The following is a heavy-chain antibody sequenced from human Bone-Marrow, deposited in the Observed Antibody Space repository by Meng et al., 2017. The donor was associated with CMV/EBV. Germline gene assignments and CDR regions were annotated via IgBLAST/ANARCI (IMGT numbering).Heavy chain of an antibody. CDR1: GFTFGDYA. J-gene: IGHJ6*02. Sequence: GGSLRLSCTASGFTFGDYAMSWVRQAPGKGLEWVGFIRSKAYGGTTEYAASVKGRFTISRDDSKSIAYLQMNSLKTEDTAVYYCTRDQEEGMTTVTTNGMDVWGQGTTVTVSS. D-gene: IGHD4-17*01. CDR2: IRSKAYGGTT. V-gene: IGHV3-49*04. CDR3: TRDQEEGMTTVTTNGMDV.